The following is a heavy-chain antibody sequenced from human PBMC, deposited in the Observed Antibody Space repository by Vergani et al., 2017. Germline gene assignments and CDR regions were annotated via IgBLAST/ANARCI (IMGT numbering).Heavy chain of an antibody. Sequence: VQLLQSEGAVVQPGGSLRLSCVASGFTFSSHAMSWVRQGHGQGLEWIGRIYVSGITDYNSSLQSRVSMSVDTSKNQFSLTLTSVTAADTAVYYCARDNKQLRPRAFDLWGQGTMVTVSS. J-gene: IGHJ3*01. D-gene: IGHD4-23*01. CDR1: GFTFSSHA. CDR3: ARDNKQLRPRAFDL. CDR2: IYVSGIT. V-gene: IGHV4-4*07.